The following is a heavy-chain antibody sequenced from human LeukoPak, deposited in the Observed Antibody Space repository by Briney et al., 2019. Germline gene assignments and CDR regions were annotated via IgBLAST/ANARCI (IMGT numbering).Heavy chain of an antibody. CDR1: GFTFSSYS. Sequence: PGGSLRLSCAASGFTFSSYSRKWVRQAPGKGLEWVSYISSSSSTIYYADSVKGRFTISRDNAKNSLYLQMNSLRAEDTAVYYCARPECSGGSCYSLSWGQGTLVTVSS. J-gene: IGHJ4*02. CDR2: ISSSSSTI. CDR3: ARPECSGGSCYSLS. D-gene: IGHD2-15*01. V-gene: IGHV3-48*01.